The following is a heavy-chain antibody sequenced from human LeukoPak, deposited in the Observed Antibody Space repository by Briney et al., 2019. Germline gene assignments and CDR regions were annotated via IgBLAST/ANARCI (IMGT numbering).Heavy chain of an antibody. Sequence: PSETLSLTCTVSGGSISSYYWSWIRQPPGKGLEWIGYIYYSGSTNYNPSLKSRVTISVDTSKNQSSLKLSSVTAADTAVYYCATGTGTDAFDIWGQGTMVTVSS. V-gene: IGHV4-59*01. CDR1: GGSISSYY. D-gene: IGHD1-1*01. J-gene: IGHJ3*02. CDR3: ATGTGTDAFDI. CDR2: IYYSGST.